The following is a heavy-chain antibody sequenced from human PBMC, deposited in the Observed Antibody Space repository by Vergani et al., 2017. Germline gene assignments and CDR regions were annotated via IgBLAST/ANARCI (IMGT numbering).Heavy chain of an antibody. J-gene: IGHJ5*02. CDR2: ISGSGGST. D-gene: IGHD2-15*01. CDR3: AKDIADIVVVVAPPGWFDP. CDR1: GFTFSSYA. V-gene: IGHV3-23*01. Sequence: EVQLLESGGGLVQPGGSLRLSCAASGFTFSSYAMSWVRQAPGKGLEWVSAISGSGGSTYYADSVKGRFTISRDNSKNTLYLQMNSLRAEDTAVYYWAKDIADIVVVVAPPGWFDPWGQGTLVTVSS.